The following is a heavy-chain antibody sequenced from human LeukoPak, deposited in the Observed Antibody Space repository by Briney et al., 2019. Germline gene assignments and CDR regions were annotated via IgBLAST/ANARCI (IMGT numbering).Heavy chain of an antibody. Sequence: PSETLSLTCTVSGGSISSGDYYWSWIRQPPGTGLEWIGYIYYSGSTYYNPSLKSRVTISVDTSKNQFSLKLSSVTAADTAVYYCARETVVTAIAVAFDIWGQGTMVTVSS. CDR2: IYYSGST. J-gene: IGHJ3*02. V-gene: IGHV4-30-4*01. D-gene: IGHD2-21*02. CDR1: GGSISSGDYY. CDR3: ARETVVTAIAVAFDI.